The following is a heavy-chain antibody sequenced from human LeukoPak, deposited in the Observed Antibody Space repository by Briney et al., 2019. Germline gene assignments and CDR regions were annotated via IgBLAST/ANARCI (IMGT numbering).Heavy chain of an antibody. D-gene: IGHD3-22*01. V-gene: IGHV6-1*01. CDR3: ARGGGPEFPYYDSSGLDY. J-gene: IGHJ4*02. CDR2: TYYRSKWYN. Sequence: SQTLSLTCAISGDSVSSNSAAWNWIRQSPSRGLEWLGRTYYRSKWYNDYAVSVKSRITINPDTSKNQFSLQLNSVTPEDTAVYYCARGGGPEFPYYDSSGLDYWGQGTLVTVSS. CDR1: GDSVSSNSAA.